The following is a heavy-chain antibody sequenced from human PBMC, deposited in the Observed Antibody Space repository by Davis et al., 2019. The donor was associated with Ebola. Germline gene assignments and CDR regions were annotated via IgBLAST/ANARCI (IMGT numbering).Heavy chain of an antibody. D-gene: IGHD1-14*01. CDR1: GFTFSSYE. CDR2: ISSSGSTI. V-gene: IGHV3-48*03. J-gene: IGHJ6*02. Sequence: GESLKISCAASGFTFSSYEMNWVRQAPGKGLEWVSYISSSGSTIYYADSVKGRFTISRDNAKNSLYLQMNSLRAEDTAVYYCARDHRTTWAYYYYGMDVWGQGTTVTVSS. CDR3: ARDHRTTWAYYYYGMDV.